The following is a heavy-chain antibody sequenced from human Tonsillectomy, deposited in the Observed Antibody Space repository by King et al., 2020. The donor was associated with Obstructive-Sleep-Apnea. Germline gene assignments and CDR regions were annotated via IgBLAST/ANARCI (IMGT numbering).Heavy chain of an antibody. Sequence: EVQLQESGGGLVQPGGSLRLSCAVSVFTFSSSWMAWVRQATGKGLEWVAIIEDDGGSEKSYVEAVTGRFTISRDNAKNSLFLQMNSLRAEDTAIYYCARHQDWKFEYWGQGTLVTVSS. CDR2: IEDDGGSEK. CDR1: VFTFSSSW. V-gene: IGHV3-7*03. D-gene: IGHD1-1*01. CDR3: ARHQDWKFEY. J-gene: IGHJ4*02.